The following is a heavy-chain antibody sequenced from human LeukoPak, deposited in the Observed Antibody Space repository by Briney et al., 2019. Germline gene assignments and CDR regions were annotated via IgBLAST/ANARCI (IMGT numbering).Heavy chain of an antibody. CDR2: INHSGST. D-gene: IGHD3-10*01. J-gene: IGHJ4*02. V-gene: IGHV4-34*01. Sequence: SETLSLTCAVYGGSFSGYYWSWIRQPPGKGLEWIGEINHSGSTNYNPSLRSRVTISVDTSKNQFSLKLSSVTAADTAVYYCARVRGETQGYFDYWGQGTLVTVSS. CDR3: ARVRGETQGYFDY. CDR1: GGSFSGYY.